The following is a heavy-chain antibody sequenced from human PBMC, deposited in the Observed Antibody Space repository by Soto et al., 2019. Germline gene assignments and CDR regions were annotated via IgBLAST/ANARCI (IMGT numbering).Heavy chain of an antibody. J-gene: IGHJ4*02. CDR2: ISGSGGST. V-gene: IGHV3-23*01. Sequence: EVQLLESGGGLVQPGWSLRLSCVASGSTFSSYAMSWVRQAPGKGLEWVSAISGSGGSTYYADSVKGRFTISRDNSKNTLYLQMNSLRAEDTAVYYCAKEVRGYVPNDYWGQGTLVTVSS. CDR3: AKEVRGYVPNDY. CDR1: GSTFSSYA. D-gene: IGHD5-12*01.